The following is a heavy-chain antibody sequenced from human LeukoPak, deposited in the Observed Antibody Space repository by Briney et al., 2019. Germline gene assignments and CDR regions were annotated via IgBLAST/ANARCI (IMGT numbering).Heavy chain of an antibody. V-gene: IGHV4-59*01. CDR2: IYYSGST. CDR1: GGSINNYY. Sequence: SETLSLTCTVSGGSINNYYWSWIRQPPGKGLEWIGYIYYSGSTNYNPSLKSRVTISVDTSTNQFSLKLTSVTAADTAVCYCARGHSSWEYYFDYWGQGTLVTASS. D-gene: IGHD6-13*01. CDR3: ARGHSSWEYYFDY. J-gene: IGHJ4*02.